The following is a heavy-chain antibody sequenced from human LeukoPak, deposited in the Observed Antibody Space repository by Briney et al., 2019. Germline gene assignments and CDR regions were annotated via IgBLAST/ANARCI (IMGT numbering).Heavy chain of an antibody. CDR2: IYYSGST. V-gene: IGHV4-39*01. J-gene: IGHJ4*02. Sequence: SGTLSLTCTVSGGSISSSSYYWGWIRQPPGKGLEWIGSIYYSGSTYYNPSLKSRVTISVDTSKNQFSLKLSSVTAADTAVYYCARHPDSLDYWGQGTLVTVSS. CDR1: GGSISSSSYY. CDR3: ARHPDSLDY. D-gene: IGHD2-15*01.